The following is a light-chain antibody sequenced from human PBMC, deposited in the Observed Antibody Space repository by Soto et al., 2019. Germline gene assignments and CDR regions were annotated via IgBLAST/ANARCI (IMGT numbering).Light chain of an antibody. CDR1: SSNIGSGYD. V-gene: IGLV1-40*01. Sequence: QSVLTQPPSVSGAPGQRVTISCTGSSSNIGSGYDVHWYQQLPGTAPKLLIYGNSNRPSGVPDRFSGSKSGTSASLAITGLLAEDEADYYCQSYDRSVSSVVFGGGTKLTVL. J-gene: IGLJ2*01. CDR2: GNS. CDR3: QSYDRSVSSVV.